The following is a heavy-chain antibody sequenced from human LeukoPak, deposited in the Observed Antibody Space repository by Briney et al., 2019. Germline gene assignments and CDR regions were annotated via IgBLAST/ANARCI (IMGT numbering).Heavy chain of an antibody. D-gene: IGHD3-3*01. Sequence: GGSLRLSCAASGFTFSSYAIHWVRQAPGKGLEWVAVISYDGSNKYYADSVEGRFTISRDNSKNTLYLQMNSLRAEDTAMYYCARERSWSGYCNWFDPWGQGTLVTVSS. V-gene: IGHV3-30-3*01. CDR3: ARERSWSGYCNWFDP. J-gene: IGHJ5*02. CDR2: ISYDGSNK. CDR1: GFTFSSYA.